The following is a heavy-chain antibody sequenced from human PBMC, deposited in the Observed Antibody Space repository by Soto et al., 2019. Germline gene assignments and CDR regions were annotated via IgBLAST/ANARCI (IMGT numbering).Heavy chain of an antibody. Sequence: EEQLVESGGGLVQPGGSQTLSCAASGFSFSDYYMEWVRQAPGKGLEWVARSRNKVKSYTTDYAASVKGRFTISRDLSKNSLYLEMNNLKTEDTAVYYCSKLEGGWGQGTLVTVSS. CDR3: SKLEGG. J-gene: IGHJ4*02. V-gene: IGHV3-72*01. D-gene: IGHD3-3*01. CDR2: SRNKVKSYTT. CDR1: GFSFSDYY.